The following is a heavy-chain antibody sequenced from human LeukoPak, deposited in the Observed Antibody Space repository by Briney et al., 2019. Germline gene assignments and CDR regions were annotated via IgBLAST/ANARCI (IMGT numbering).Heavy chain of an antibody. CDR2: ISAYNGNT. D-gene: IGHD3-3*01. Sequence: GASVKVSCKASGYTFTSYGISWVRQAPGQGLEWMGWISAYNGNTNYAQKLQGRVTMTTDTSTSTAYMELRSLRSDDTAVYYCARHLTAYYDFWSGYSVGWYFDLWGRGTLVTVSS. CDR3: ARHLTAYYDFWSGYSVGWYFDL. V-gene: IGHV1-18*01. CDR1: GYTFTSYG. J-gene: IGHJ2*01.